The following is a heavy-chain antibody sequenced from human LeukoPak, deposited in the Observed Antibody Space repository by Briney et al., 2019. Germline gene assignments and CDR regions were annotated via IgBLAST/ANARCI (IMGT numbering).Heavy chain of an antibody. CDR1: GGSISSGGYY. D-gene: IGHD6-13*01. J-gene: IGHJ6*02. CDR2: IYYSGST. CDR3: ARDLGVAAGTGRGMDV. Sequence: SETLSLTCTVSGGSISSGGYYWSWIRQHPGTGLEWIGYIYYSGSTYYNPSLKSRVTISVDTSKNQFSLKLSSVTAADTAVYYCARDLGVAAGTGRGMDVWGQGTTVTVSS. V-gene: IGHV4-31*03.